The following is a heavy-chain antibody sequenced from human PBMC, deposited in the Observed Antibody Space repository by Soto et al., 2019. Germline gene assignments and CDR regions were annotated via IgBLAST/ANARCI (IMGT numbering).Heavy chain of an antibody. Sequence: SETLSLTCADYGLTFSGYYWSWIRQPPGKGLEWIGEINHSGSTNYNPSLKSRVTISVDTSKNQFSLKLSSVTAADTAVYYCARGERLVGAPYGACFDPWGPGTMITVSS. D-gene: IGHD1-26*01. V-gene: IGHV4-34*01. CDR1: GLTFSGYY. CDR2: INHSGST. J-gene: IGHJ5*02. CDR3: ARGERLVGAPYGACFDP.